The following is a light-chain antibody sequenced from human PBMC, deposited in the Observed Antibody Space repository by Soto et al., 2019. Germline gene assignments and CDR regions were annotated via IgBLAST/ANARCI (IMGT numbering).Light chain of an antibody. CDR3: SSYTSSSTPL. Sequence: LTHPASVSGSPGQSITISCTGTSSDVGGYNYVSWYQQHPGKAPKLMIYEVSNRPSGVSNRFSGSKSGNTASLTISGLQAEDEADYYCSSYTSSSTPLFGGGTKLTVL. V-gene: IGLV2-14*01. CDR2: EVS. CDR1: SSDVGGYNY. J-gene: IGLJ2*01.